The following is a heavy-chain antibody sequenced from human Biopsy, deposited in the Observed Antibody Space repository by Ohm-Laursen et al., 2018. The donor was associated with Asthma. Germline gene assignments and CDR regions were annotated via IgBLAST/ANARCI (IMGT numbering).Heavy chain of an antibody. D-gene: IGHD3-9*01. CDR3: ARTYYDFLTGQVKDGFAM. V-gene: IGHV1-3*01. CDR2: INAGNGNT. CDR1: GYTFINYA. J-gene: IGHJ3*02. Sequence: SVKVSCKASGYTFINYAIHWVRQAPGQRLEWMGWINAGNGNTKYSQKFQGRVTITRDTSASTAYMDLSSLRSEDTAVYYCARTYYDFLTGQVKDGFAMWGQGTMVTVSS.